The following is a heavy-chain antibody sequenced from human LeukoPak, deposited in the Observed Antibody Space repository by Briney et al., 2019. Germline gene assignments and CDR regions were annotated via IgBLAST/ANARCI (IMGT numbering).Heavy chain of an antibody. CDR2: IIPILGTA. CDR1: GGTFSSYA. Sequence: SVKVYCKASGGTFSSYAISWVRQAPGQGLEWMGGIIPILGTANYAQKFQGRVTITADESTSTAYMELSSLRSEDTAVYYCARDRGYCSSTGCYKLDYWGQGTLVTVSS. J-gene: IGHJ4*02. D-gene: IGHD2-2*02. V-gene: IGHV1-69*13. CDR3: ARDRGYCSSTGCYKLDY.